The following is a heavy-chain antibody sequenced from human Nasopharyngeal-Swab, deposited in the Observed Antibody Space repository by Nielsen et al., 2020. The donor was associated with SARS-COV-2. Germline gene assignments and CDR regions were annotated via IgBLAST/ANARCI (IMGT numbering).Heavy chain of an antibody. V-gene: IGHV3-7*01. Sequence: GESLKISCAASGFTFSSYWMSWVRQAPGKGLEWVAHIKQSGSGQYYVDSVKGRFTISRDNAKNSLSLQMNSLRAEDTAVYYCARYCSTTSCPRGFDYWGQGTLGTVSS. CDR1: GFTFSSYW. CDR2: IKQSGSGQ. D-gene: IGHD2-2*01. J-gene: IGHJ4*02. CDR3: ARYCSTTSCPRGFDY.